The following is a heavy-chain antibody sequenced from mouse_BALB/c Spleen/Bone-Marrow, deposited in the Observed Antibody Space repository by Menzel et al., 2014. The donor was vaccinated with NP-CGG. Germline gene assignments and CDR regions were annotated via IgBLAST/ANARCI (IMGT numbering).Heavy chain of an antibody. Sequence: QVQLQQSGPELVKPVASVKISCKASGYAFSSSWMDWVKQRPGQGLEWIGRIYPGDGDTKYNEKFKSKATLTVDKSSNTAYMQLSSLTSEDSAVYYCARWLLQYFDVWGAGTTVTVSS. D-gene: IGHD2-3*01. V-gene: IGHV1-82*01. J-gene: IGHJ1*01. CDR3: ARWLLQYFDV. CDR1: GYAFSSSW. CDR2: IYPGDGDT.